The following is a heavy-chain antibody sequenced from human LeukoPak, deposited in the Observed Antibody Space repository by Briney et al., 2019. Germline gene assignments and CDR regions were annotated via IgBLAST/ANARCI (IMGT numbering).Heavy chain of an antibody. Sequence: ASVKVSCKASGYTFTGYYVHWVRQAPGQGLEWMGWINPNSGGTNYAQKFQGRVTMTRDTSISTAYMELSRLRSDDTAVYYCARISLNYYDSSGYYYWFDPWGQGTLVTVSS. CDR3: ARISLNYYDSSGYYYWFDP. CDR1: GYTFTGYY. CDR2: INPNSGGT. J-gene: IGHJ5*02. D-gene: IGHD3-22*01. V-gene: IGHV1-2*02.